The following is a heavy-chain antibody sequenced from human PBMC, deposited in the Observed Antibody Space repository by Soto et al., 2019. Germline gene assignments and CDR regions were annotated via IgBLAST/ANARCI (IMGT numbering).Heavy chain of an antibody. D-gene: IGHD5-18*01. CDR3: ARSGEDPAMVKVPIYYYYYGMDV. CDR1: VGTFSSYA. CDR2: IIPIFGTA. J-gene: IGHJ6*02. Sequence: QVQLVQSGAEVKKPGSSVKVSCKASVGTFSSYAISWVRQAPGQGLEWMGGIIPIFGTANYAQKVQGRVTITADESTSIGYMELSSLRSEDTDVYYCARSGEDPAMVKVPIYYYYYGMDVWGQGTTVTVSS. V-gene: IGHV1-69*01.